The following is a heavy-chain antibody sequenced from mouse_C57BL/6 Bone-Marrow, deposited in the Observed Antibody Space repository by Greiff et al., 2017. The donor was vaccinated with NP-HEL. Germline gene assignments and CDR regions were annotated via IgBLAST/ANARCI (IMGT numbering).Heavy chain of an antibody. Sequence: VQLQQSGPGLVKPSQSLSLTCSVTGYSITSGYYWNWIRQFPGNKLEWMGYISYDGSNNYNPSLKNRISITRDTSKNQFFLKLNSVTTEDTATYYCARDRGYSNRYYAMDYWGQGTSVTVSS. D-gene: IGHD2-5*01. J-gene: IGHJ4*01. V-gene: IGHV3-6*01. CDR3: ARDRGYSNRYYAMDY. CDR2: ISYDGSN. CDR1: GYSITSGYY.